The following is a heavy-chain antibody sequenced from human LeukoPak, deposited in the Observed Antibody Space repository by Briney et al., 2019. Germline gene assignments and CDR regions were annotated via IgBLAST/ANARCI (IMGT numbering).Heavy chain of an antibody. CDR1: GFTFDDYA. J-gene: IGHJ6*02. CDR3: AKDMRYATALGYGIDV. CDR2: ISWNSGSI. D-gene: IGHD1-1*01. V-gene: IGHV3-9*01. Sequence: GRSLRLSCAASGFTFDDYAMHWVRQAPGKGLEWVSGISWNSGSIGYADSVKGRFTISRDNAKKSLYLQMNSLRVEDTALYYCAKDMRYATALGYGIDVWGQGTTVTVSS.